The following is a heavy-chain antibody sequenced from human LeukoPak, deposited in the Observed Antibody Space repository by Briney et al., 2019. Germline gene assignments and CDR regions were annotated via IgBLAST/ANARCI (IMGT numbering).Heavy chain of an antibody. D-gene: IGHD3-16*01. CDR3: ARGGHFDAFDI. CDR2: IHSSGST. CDR1: GGSISSYY. V-gene: IGHV4-4*07. Sequence: SETLSLTCTVSGGSISSYYWNWIRQPAGKGLGWIGRIHSSGSTNYNPSLKSRVTMSADTSKNQFSLNLSSVTAADTAVYFCARGGHFDAFDIWGQGTMVTVSS. J-gene: IGHJ3*02.